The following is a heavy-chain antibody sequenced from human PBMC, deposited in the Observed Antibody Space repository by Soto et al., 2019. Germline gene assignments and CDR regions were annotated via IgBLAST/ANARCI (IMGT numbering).Heavy chain of an antibody. V-gene: IGHV4-39*01. CDR1: GGSISSSSYY. Sequence: SETLSLTCTVSGGSISSSSYYWGWIRQPPGKGLEWIGRIYNSGSTYYNKSLKIRVTISVDTSKNHFSLKLSFVPAEDTVLYYCARHTPAISISDHWGQGTLVTVSS. J-gene: IGHJ4*02. CDR2: IYNSGST. CDR3: ARHTPAISISDH. D-gene: IGHD2-15*01.